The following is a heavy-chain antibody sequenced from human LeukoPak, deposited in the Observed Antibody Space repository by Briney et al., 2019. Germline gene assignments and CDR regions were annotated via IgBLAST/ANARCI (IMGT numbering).Heavy chain of an antibody. V-gene: IGHV3-7*03. CDR1: GFTFSTYC. CDR3: AKDVRGYSYGYLDY. D-gene: IGHD5-18*01. CDR2: IRQDGSEI. J-gene: IGHJ4*02. Sequence: GGSLRLSCAASGFTFSTYCMSWVRQAPGKGLEWVANIRQDGSEISYVDSVKGRFTISRDNAKSSLFPQMNSLRAEDTAVYYCAKDVRGYSYGYLDYWGQGTLVAVSS.